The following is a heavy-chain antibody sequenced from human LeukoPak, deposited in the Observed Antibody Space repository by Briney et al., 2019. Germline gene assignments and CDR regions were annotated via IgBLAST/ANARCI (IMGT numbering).Heavy chain of an antibody. V-gene: IGHV1-69*05. CDR3: ARGHCSSTSCYSVDY. D-gene: IGHD2-2*02. CDR1: GGTFSSYA. Sequence: ASVKVSCKASGGTFSSYAISWVRQAPGQGLEWMGGIIPIFGTANYAQKFQGRVTITTDESTSTAYMEQSSLRSEDTAVYYCARGHCSSTSCYSVDYWGQGTLVTVSS. CDR2: IIPIFGTA. J-gene: IGHJ4*02.